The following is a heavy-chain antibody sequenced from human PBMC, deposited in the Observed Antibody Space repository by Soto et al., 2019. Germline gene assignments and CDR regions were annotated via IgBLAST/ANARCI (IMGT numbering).Heavy chain of an antibody. J-gene: IGHJ6*02. CDR3: ATLHTPPYSSGWYTYSFGKDV. CDR2: ISGSGGST. V-gene: IGHV3-23*01. Sequence: GGSLRLSCAASGFTFSIYAMSWVRQAPGKGLEWVSSISGSGGSTYYADSVKGRFTISRDNSKNTLYLQMNSLRAEDTAVYYCATLHTPPYSSGWYTYSFGKDVWGQGDRVTVSS. D-gene: IGHD6-19*01. CDR1: GFTFSIYA.